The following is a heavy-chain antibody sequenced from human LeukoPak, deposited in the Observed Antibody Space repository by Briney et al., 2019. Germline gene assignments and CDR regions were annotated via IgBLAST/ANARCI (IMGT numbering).Heavy chain of an antibody. Sequence: SETLSLTCAVYGGSFSGYYWSWIRQPPGKGLEWIGYIYYSGSTNYNPSLKSRVTISVDTSKNQFSLKLSSVTAADTAVYYCARGRYYYDSSGYYYYFDYWGQGTLVTVSS. D-gene: IGHD3-22*01. V-gene: IGHV4-59*01. CDR1: GGSFSGYY. CDR2: IYYSGST. J-gene: IGHJ4*02. CDR3: ARGRYYYDSSGYYYYFDY.